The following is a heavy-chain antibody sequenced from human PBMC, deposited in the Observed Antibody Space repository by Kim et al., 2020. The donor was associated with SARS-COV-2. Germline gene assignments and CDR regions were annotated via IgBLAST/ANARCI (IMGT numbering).Heavy chain of an antibody. J-gene: IGHJ4*02. CDR2: IYHSGST. CDR3: AREYSSSSGYFDY. CDR1: GGSISSSNW. V-gene: IGHV4-4*02. D-gene: IGHD6-6*01. Sequence: SETLSLTCAVSGGSISSSNWWSWVRQPPGKGLEWIGEIYHSGSTNYNPSLKSRVTISVDKSKNQFSLKLSSVTAADTAVYYCAREYSSSSGYFDYWGQGTLVTVSS.